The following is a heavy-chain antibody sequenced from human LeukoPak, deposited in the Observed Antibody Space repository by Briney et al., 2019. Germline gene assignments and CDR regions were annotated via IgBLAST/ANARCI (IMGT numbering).Heavy chain of an antibody. Sequence: GGSLRLSCAASGFTFSSYAMSWVRRAPGKGLEWVSAISGSGGSTYYADSVKGRFTISRDNSKNTLYLQMNSLRVEDTAVYYCAKKVAGYNNWFDPWGQGTLVTVSS. D-gene: IGHD6-19*01. CDR1: GFTFSSYA. J-gene: IGHJ5*02. CDR3: AKKVAGYNNWFDP. V-gene: IGHV3-23*01. CDR2: ISGSGGST.